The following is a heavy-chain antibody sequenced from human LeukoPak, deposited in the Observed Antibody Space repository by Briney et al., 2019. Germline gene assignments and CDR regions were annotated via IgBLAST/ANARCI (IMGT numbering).Heavy chain of an antibody. CDR3: ARSGPYYYHYVDV. V-gene: IGHV4-31*03. CDR2: IYYSGST. CDR1: GGSISSGGYY. D-gene: IGHD3-10*01. J-gene: IGHJ6*03. Sequence: SETLSLTCTVSGGSISSGGYYWSWIRQHPGKGLEWIGYIYYSGSTYYNPSLKSRVAISVDTSKNQFSLRLSSVSAADTAVYYCARSGPYYYHYVDVWGKGTTVTVSS.